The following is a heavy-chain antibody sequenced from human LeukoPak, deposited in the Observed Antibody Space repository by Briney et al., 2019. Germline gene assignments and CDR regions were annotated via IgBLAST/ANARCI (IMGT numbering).Heavy chain of an antibody. CDR3: ARDLAGSSSWLRRPYDY. Sequence: ASVKVSCKASGYTFTSYYMHSVRQAPGQGLEGMGIINPSGGSTSYAQKFQGRVTMTRDTSTSTVYMELSSLRSEDTAVYYCARDLAGSSSWLRRPYDYWGQGALVTVSS. CDR2: INPSGGST. CDR1: GYTFTSYY. J-gene: IGHJ4*02. V-gene: IGHV1-46*01. D-gene: IGHD6-13*01.